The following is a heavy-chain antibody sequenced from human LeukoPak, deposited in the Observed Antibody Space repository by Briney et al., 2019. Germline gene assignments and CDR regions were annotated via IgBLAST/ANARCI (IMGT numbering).Heavy chain of an antibody. D-gene: IGHD3-10*01. V-gene: IGHV4-61*01. Sequence: SETLSLTCTVSGGSISSSSYYWSWIRQPPGKGLEWIGYIYYSGSTNYKPSLKSRVTISVDTSKNLFSLKLNSVTAADTAVYYCARGGYYGSGNDFRFDPWGQGTLVTVSS. CDR3: ARGGYYGSGNDFRFDP. CDR1: GGSISSSSYY. CDR2: IYYSGST. J-gene: IGHJ5*02.